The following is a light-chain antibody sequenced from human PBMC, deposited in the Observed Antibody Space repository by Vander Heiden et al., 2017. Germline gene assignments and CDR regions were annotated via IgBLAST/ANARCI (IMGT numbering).Light chain of an antibody. V-gene: IGLV2-18*02. CDR3: SSFTGSSTPVV. J-gene: IGLJ1*01. CDR1: SSDVGSYVR. Sequence: QSALTQPPSVAGRPGLAVTISWTGTSSDVGSYVRVAWYQQPPGTAPKLLIYEVRNRPSGVPDRFSGSKSGNTASLTISGLQAEDEADYYCSSFTGSSTPVVFGTGTRVTVL. CDR2: EVR.